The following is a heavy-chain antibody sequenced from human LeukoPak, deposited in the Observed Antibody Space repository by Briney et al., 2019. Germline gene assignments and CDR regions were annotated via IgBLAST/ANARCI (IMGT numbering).Heavy chain of an antibody. CDR3: ARAGAYYDILTGYYYYYYGMDV. CDR1: GFTFSSYE. Sequence: PGGSLRLSCAASGFTFSSYEMNWVRQAPGKGLEWVSYISSSGSTIYYADSVKGRFTISRDNAKNSLYLQMNSLRDEDTAVYYCARAGAYYDILTGYYYYYYGMDVWGQGTTVTVSS. D-gene: IGHD3-9*01. J-gene: IGHJ6*02. V-gene: IGHV3-48*03. CDR2: ISSSGSTI.